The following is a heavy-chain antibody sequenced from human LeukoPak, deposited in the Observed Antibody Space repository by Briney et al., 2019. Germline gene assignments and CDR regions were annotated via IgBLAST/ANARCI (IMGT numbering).Heavy chain of an antibody. CDR1: GGSISSYY. D-gene: IGHD1-26*01. Sequence: SETLSLTCTVSGGSISSYYWSCIRQPPGKGLEWIGYIYYSGSTSYNPSLKSRVTISVDTSKKQFSLKLSSVTAADTAFYYCARYIVSYPHDAFHIWGQGTMVTVSS. V-gene: IGHV4-59*01. J-gene: IGHJ3*02. CDR2: IYYSGST. CDR3: ARYIVSYPHDAFHI.